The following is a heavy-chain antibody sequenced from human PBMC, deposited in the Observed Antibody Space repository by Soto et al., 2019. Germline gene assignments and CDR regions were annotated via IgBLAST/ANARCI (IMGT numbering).Heavy chain of an antibody. J-gene: IGHJ5*02. V-gene: IGHV3-15*01. D-gene: IGHD6-13*01. CDR1: GFTFSNAW. Sequence: LSCAASGFTFSNAWMSWVRQAPGKGLEWVGRIKSKTDGGTTDYAAPVKGRFTISRDDSKNTLYMQMNSLKTEDTAVYYCTTGIEAAGNENWFDPWGQGNLVTVSS. CDR3: TTGIEAAGNENWFDP. CDR2: IKSKTDGGTT.